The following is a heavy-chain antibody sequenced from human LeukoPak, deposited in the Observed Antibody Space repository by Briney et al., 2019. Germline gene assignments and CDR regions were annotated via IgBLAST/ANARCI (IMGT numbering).Heavy chain of an antibody. V-gene: IGHV3-7*03. CDR3: ARLVGDVTTWDC. CDR2: IKQDESEK. D-gene: IGHD1-26*01. J-gene: IGHJ4*02. CDR1: GFTFSSYA. Sequence: PGGFLRLSCAASGFTFSSYAMSWVRQAPGEGLEWVASIKQDESEKYYVDSVKGRFTTSRDNAKSSLYLQMNALRGEDTAVYYCARLVGDVTTWDCWGQGTLVTVSS.